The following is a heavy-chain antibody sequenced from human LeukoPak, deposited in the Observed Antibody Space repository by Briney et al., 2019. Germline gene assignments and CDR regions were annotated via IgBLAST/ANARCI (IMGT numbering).Heavy chain of an antibody. D-gene: IGHD6-19*01. CDR2: IRQDGSEI. J-gene: IGHJ3*02. CDR3: ARDSSGWALHSFDI. V-gene: IGHV3-7*04. Sequence: GGSLRLSCAASGFTFSNAWMSWVRQAPGKGLEWVANIRQDGSEIYYVDSVKGRFTISRDNAKNSLYLQMNSLRVEDTAWYYCARDSSGWALHSFDIWGQGTLVTVSS. CDR1: GFTFSNAW.